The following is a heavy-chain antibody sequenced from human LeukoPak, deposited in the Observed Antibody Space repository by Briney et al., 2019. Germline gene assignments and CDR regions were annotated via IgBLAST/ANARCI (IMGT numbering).Heavy chain of an antibody. D-gene: IGHD7-27*01. CDR3: ARDYWGSLDY. CDR2: MSHSGAT. V-gene: IGHV4-61*08. CDR1: GDFMSSTGTNYY. J-gene: IGHJ4*02. Sequence: SETLSLTCTVSGDFMSSTGTNYYWSWIRQPPGKGLEWIGYMSHSGATNNNFNPSLKSRVTLSVDTSKRQLSLKLSSVAAADTAIYYCARDYWGSLDYWGQGILVTVSS.